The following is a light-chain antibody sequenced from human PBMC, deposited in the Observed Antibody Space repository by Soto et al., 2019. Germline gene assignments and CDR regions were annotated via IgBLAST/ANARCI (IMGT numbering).Light chain of an antibody. Sequence: EIVMTQSPATLSVSPGERATLSCRASQSVSINLAWYQQKPGQAPRLLIYDTSTRATGVPARFSGSGSGTEFTLTISSLQSEDFAVYYCQQYNNWPLTWTFGQGTKVEIK. CDR3: QQYNNWPLTWT. J-gene: IGKJ1*01. CDR2: DTS. V-gene: IGKV3-15*01. CDR1: QSVSIN.